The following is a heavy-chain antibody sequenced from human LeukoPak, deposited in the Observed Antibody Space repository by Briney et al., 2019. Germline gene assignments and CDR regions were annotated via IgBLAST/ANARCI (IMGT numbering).Heavy chain of an antibody. Sequence: GGSLRLSCAASRFTFSSYVMGWVRQAPGRGLECVSAISGSGRSTYYADSVKGRFTISREDSKNTLYLQMNILRAEDTAIYYCARVSGNIQIWPQPFGDGMDVWGQGTTVTVSS. D-gene: IGHD3-10*01. J-gene: IGHJ6*02. CDR2: ISGSGRST. CDR3: ARVSGNIQIWPQPFGDGMDV. CDR1: RFTFSSYV. V-gene: IGHV3-23*01.